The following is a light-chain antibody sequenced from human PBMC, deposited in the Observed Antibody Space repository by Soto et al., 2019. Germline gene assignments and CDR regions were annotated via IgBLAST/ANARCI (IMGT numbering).Light chain of an antibody. Sequence: QSALTQPASVSGSPGQSITMSCTGTSSDVGAYKYVSWYQQRPGKAPKLMIYEVSNRPSGVSNRFSGSKSGNTASLTISGLQAEDEANYYCSSYSSSTTRVVFGGGTKVTVL. CDR1: SSDVGAYKY. CDR2: EVS. J-gene: IGLJ2*01. CDR3: SSYSSSTTRVV. V-gene: IGLV2-14*01.